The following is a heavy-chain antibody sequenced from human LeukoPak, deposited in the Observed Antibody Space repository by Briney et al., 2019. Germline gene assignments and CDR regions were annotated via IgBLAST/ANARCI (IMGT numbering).Heavy chain of an antibody. CDR3: ARVGAVVMGFDY. CDR1: GGSITSSRSY. CDR2: IYYSGGT. D-gene: IGHD3-22*01. Sequence: PSETLSLTCTVSGGSITSSRSYWGWIRQPPGKGLEWIGTIYYSGGTYYNPSLKSRVTISVDTSKNQFSLKLSSVTAADTAVYYCARVGAVVMGFDYWGQGTLVTVSS. J-gene: IGHJ4*02. V-gene: IGHV4-39*07.